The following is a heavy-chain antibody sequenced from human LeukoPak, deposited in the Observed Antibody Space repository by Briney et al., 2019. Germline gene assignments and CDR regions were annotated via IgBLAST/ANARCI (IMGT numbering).Heavy chain of an antibody. CDR2: IIPIFGTA. Sequence: ASVKVSCKASGGTFSSYAISWVRQAPGQGLEWMGGIIPIFGTANYAQKFQGRVTITADKSTSTAYMELSSLRSEDTAVYYCARSPDYYDSSGYFHYWGQGTLVTVSS. CDR3: ARSPDYYDSSGYFHY. D-gene: IGHD3-22*01. CDR1: GGTFSSYA. V-gene: IGHV1-69*06. J-gene: IGHJ4*02.